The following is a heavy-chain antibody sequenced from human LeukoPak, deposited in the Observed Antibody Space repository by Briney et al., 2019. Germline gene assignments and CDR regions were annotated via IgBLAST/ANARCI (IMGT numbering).Heavy chain of an antibody. V-gene: IGHV4-4*07. CDR1: GGSISSYY. CDR2: IYTSGST. CDR3: ARGGSRTSWPGGRGYYFDY. D-gene: IGHD1-26*01. Sequence: PSETLSLTCTVSGGSISSYYWSWIRQPAGKGLEWIGRIYTSGSTNYNPSLKSRVTMSVDTSKNQFSLKLSSVTAADTAVYYCARGGSRTSWPGGRGYYFDYWGQGTLVTVSS. J-gene: IGHJ4*02.